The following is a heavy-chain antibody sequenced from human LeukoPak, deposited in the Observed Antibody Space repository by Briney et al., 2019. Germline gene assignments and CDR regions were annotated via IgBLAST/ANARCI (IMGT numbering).Heavy chain of an antibody. Sequence: SETLSLTCAVSGGSISSRNWWSWVRQPPGKGLEWIGEIYHSGSTYYNPSLKSRVTISVDTSKNQFSLKLSSVTAADTAVYYCARGTYSNYVDYWGQGTLVTVSS. V-gene: IGHV4-4*02. CDR3: ARGTYSNYVDY. CDR1: GGSISSRNW. D-gene: IGHD4-11*01. CDR2: IYHSGST. J-gene: IGHJ4*02.